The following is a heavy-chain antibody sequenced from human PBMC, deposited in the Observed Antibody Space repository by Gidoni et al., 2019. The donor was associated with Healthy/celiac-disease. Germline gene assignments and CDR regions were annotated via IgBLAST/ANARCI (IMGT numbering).Heavy chain of an antibody. CDR2: ISSSSSYI. Sequence: EVQLVESGGGLVKPGGSLRLSCAASGFTFSSYSMNWVRQAPGKGLGWVSSISSSSSYIYYADSVKGRFTISRDNAKNSLYLQMNSLRAEDTAVYYCARDWGVQERAGVFDYWGQGTLVTVSS. CDR1: GFTFSSYS. D-gene: IGHD1-1*01. CDR3: ARDWGVQERAGVFDY. J-gene: IGHJ4*02. V-gene: IGHV3-21*01.